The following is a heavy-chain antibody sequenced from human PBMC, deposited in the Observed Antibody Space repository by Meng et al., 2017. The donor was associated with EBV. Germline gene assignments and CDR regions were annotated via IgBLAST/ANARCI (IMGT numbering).Heavy chain of an antibody. D-gene: IGHD3-22*01. Sequence: QVQLVQSGAEVKKPGSSLKCSCKASGGTFSSYAISWVRQAPGQGLEWMGGMIPIFGTANYAQKFQGRVTITADESTSTAYMELSSLRSEDTAVYYCARAYYDSSGYDPNYFDYWGQGTLVTVSS. J-gene: IGHJ4*02. CDR3: ARAYYDSSGYDPNYFDY. CDR1: GGTFSSYA. CDR2: MIPIFGTA. V-gene: IGHV1-69*01.